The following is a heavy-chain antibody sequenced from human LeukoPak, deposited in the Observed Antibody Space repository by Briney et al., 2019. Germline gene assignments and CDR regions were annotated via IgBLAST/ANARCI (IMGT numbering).Heavy chain of an antibody. CDR3: ASYGSGSL. CDR2: ISSSSSYI. Sequence: PGGSLRLSCAASGFTFSSYSMNWVRQAPGKGLEWVSSISSSSSYIYYADSVKGRFTISRDNARNSLFLQMSSLRGDDTAVYYCASYGSGSLWGQGTLVTVAS. CDR1: GFTFSSYS. J-gene: IGHJ4*02. V-gene: IGHV3-21*01. D-gene: IGHD3-10*01.